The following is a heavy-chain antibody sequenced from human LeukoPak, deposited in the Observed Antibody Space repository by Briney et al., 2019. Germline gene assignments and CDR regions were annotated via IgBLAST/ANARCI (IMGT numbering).Heavy chain of an antibody. CDR3: GRGGDSSGYPDY. CDR1: GGSISSYY. J-gene: IGHJ4*02. CDR2: IYYSGST. V-gene: IGHV4-59*01. D-gene: IGHD3-22*01. Sequence: PSETLSLTCTVSGGSISSYYWSWIRQPPGKELEWIGYIYYSGSTNYNPSLKSRVTISVDTSNNQFSLKLSPVTAADTAVYYCGRGGDSSGYPDYWGQGTLVTVSS.